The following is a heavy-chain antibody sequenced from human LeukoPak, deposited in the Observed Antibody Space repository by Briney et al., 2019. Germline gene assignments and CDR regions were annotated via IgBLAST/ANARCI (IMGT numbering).Heavy chain of an antibody. CDR2: IYYSGST. CDR1: GYSISSSYY. V-gene: IGHV4-38-2*02. D-gene: IGHD3-10*01. CDR3: ASVRRGFGESSKYYSYYYMGV. J-gene: IGHJ6*03. Sequence: PSETLSLTCTVSGYSISSSYYWGWIRQPPGKGLEWIANIYYSGSTYYNPSLKSRVTISVDTSKNQLSLKLSAVTAADTAVYYCASVRRGFGESSKYYSYYYMGVWGNGTTVPIS.